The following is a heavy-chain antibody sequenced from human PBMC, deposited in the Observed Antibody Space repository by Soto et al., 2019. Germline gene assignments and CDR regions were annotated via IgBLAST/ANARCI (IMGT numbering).Heavy chain of an antibody. CDR2: ISSGGST. CDR1: AFTFSNYG. D-gene: IGHD5-12*01. CDR3: AKENSGYEK. J-gene: IGHJ4*02. Sequence: SLRLSCVASAFTFSNYGMSWVRQAPGKGLEWVSAISSGGSTFYAESVKGRFTISRDNSKNTLYLQMNSLRAEDTAVYYCAKENSGYEKWGQGTLVTVSS. V-gene: IGHV3-23*01.